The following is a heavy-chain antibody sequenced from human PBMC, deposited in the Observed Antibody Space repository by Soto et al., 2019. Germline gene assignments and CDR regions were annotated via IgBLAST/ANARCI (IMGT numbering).Heavy chain of an antibody. CDR3: ARDFEVPGSTVFDY. Sequence: GGSLRLSCAASGFTFSSYNMNWVRQAPGKGLEWVSYISSSSRTIYYADSVKGRFTISSDNAKNSLYLQMNSLRDEDTAVYYCARDFEVPGSTVFDYWGQGTLVTVSS. CDR1: GFTFSSYN. J-gene: IGHJ4*02. CDR2: ISSSSRTI. D-gene: IGHD3-9*01. V-gene: IGHV3-48*02.